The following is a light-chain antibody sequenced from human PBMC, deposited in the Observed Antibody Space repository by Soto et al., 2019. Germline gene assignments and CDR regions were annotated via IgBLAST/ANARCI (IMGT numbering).Light chain of an antibody. CDR2: EVS. Sequence: QSALTQPPSASGSPGQSVTISCTGTSSDLGGYNFVSWYQQHPGKAPKLMIYEVSERPSGVPDRFSGSKSGNTASLTVSGLQAEDEADYYCSSYAGSNLVVFGGGTKLTVL. V-gene: IGLV2-8*01. CDR1: SSDLGGYNF. CDR3: SSYAGSNLVV. J-gene: IGLJ2*01.